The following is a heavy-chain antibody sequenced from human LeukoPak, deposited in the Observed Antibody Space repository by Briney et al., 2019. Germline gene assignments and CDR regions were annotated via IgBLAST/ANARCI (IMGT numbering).Heavy chain of an antibody. D-gene: IGHD1-26*01. J-gene: IGHJ4*02. CDR1: GGSISSSTYY. Sequence: SETLSLTCTVSGGSISSSTYYWGWIRQPPGKGLEWIGSISYTGSTYYNPSLKSRVTISVDTSKNQFSLKLSSATAADTAVYYCAADYSGNYHVEFDYWGQGTLATVSS. CDR3: AADYSGNYHVEFDY. V-gene: IGHV4-39*07. CDR2: ISYTGST.